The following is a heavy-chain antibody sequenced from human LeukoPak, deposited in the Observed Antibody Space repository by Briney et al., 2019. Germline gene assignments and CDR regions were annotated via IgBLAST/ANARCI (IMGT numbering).Heavy chain of an antibody. J-gene: IGHJ5*02. CDR1: GYSISSGYY. CDR2: IYHSGST. Sequence: SETLSLTCTVSGYSISSGYYWGWIRQPPGKGLEWIGSIYHSGSTYYNPSLKSRVTISVDTSKNQFSLRLSSVTAADTAVYYCARDSHYYDSSGYSYNWFDPWGQGTLVTVSS. D-gene: IGHD3-22*01. CDR3: ARDSHYYDSSGYSYNWFDP. V-gene: IGHV4-38-2*02.